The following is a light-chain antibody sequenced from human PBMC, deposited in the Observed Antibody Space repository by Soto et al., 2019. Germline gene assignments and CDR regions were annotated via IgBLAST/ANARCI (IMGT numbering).Light chain of an antibody. CDR3: QQYHTYPVT. CDR1: QSIHRW. V-gene: IGKV1-5*01. J-gene: IGKJ2*01. Sequence: DIRMTQSPSTLSASVGDRVTITCRASQSIHRWLAWYQQKAGKAPKVLIYDASSLDSGVPSRFSGSGSGTEVTLTISSLQPDDFATYYCQQYHTYPVTFGQGTKLEI. CDR2: DAS.